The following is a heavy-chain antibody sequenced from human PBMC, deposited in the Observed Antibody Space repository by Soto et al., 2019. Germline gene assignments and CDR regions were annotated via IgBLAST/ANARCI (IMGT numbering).Heavy chain of an antibody. CDR1: GFTFSNAW. CDR2: IKRKNDGGTT. D-gene: IGHD4-17*01. CDR3: TRDHSNDYGDYGGGSNWFDP. Sequence: GGSLRLSCAASGFTFSNAWMSWVRQAPGKGLEWVGRIKRKNDGGTTEYAASVKGRFTISRDDSKSIAYLQMNSLKTEDTAVYYCTRDHSNDYGDYGGGSNWFDPWGQGTLVTVSS. V-gene: IGHV3-15*01. J-gene: IGHJ5*02.